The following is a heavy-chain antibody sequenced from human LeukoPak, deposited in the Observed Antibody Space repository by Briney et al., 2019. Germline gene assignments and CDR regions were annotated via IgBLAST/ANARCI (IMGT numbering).Heavy chain of an antibody. D-gene: IGHD2-2*01. CDR1: GFTFSSYG. V-gene: IGHV3-30*18. J-gene: IGHJ5*02. CDR3: AKDRAYQVLSFWFDP. CDR2: ISYDGSNK. Sequence: GGSLRLSCAASGFTFSSYGMHWVRQAPGKGLEWVAVISYDGSNKYYADSVKGRFTISRDNSKNTLYLQMNSLRAGDTAVYDCAKDRAYQVLSFWFDPWGQGTLVTVSS.